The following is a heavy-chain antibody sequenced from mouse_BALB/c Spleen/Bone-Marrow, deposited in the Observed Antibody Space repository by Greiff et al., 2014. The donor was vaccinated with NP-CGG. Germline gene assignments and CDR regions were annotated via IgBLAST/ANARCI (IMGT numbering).Heavy chain of an antibody. Sequence: EVQLQQSGAELVKPGASVKLSCTASGFNIKDTYMHWVKQRPEQGLEWIGRIDPANGNTKYDPKFQGKATITADTSSNTAYLQLSSLTSGDTAVYYCARYRYDGPGFAYWGQGTLVTVSA. V-gene: IGHV14-3*02. CDR1: GFNIKDTY. D-gene: IGHD2-14*01. CDR2: IDPANGNT. J-gene: IGHJ3*01. CDR3: ARYRYDGPGFAY.